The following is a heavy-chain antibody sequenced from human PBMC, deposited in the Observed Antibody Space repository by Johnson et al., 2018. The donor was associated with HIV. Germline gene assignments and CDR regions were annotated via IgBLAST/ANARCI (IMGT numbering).Heavy chain of an antibody. V-gene: IGHV3-13*01. CDR1: GFTFSSYV. CDR3: ARSNAFDI. J-gene: IGHJ3*02. CDR2: IGTAGDT. Sequence: VHLVESGGGLVQPGGSLRVSCAASGFTFSSYVMSWVRQAPGKGLEWVSAIGTAGDTYYPGSVKGRFTISRENAKNSLYLQMNSMRAEDTAVYYCARSNAFDIWGQGTMVTVSS.